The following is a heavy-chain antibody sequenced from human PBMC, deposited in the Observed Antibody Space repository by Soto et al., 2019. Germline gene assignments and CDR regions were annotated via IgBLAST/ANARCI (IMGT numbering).Heavy chain of an antibody. J-gene: IGHJ5*02. CDR1: GFSFSNYA. CDR2: IVAGGDST. D-gene: IGHD6-19*01. CDR3: AKEGAVAGVGYLDP. V-gene: IGHV3-23*01. Sequence: HPGRSLRLSCVASGFSFSNYAMSWVRQAPGKGPEWVSAIVAGGDSTYYADSVKGRFTISRDNSKNTLYLQMNSLRVADTAVYYCAKEGAVAGVGYLDPWGQGTRVTVSS.